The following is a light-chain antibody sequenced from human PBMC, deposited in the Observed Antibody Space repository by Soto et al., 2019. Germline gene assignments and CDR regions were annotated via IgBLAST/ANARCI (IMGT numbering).Light chain of an antibody. Sequence: EIQMTQSPSSLSASVGDRVTIPCRASQGIRNDLGWYQQKPGKAPKRLIYAASSLQSGVPSRFSGSGSGTDFTFTISSLQPEDIATYYCQQYDNLPLTFGGGTKVDIK. J-gene: IGKJ4*01. CDR2: AAS. CDR1: QGIRND. CDR3: QQYDNLPLT. V-gene: IGKV1-17*01.